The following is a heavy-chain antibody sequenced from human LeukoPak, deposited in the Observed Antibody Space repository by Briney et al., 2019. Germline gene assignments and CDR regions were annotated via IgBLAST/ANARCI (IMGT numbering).Heavy chain of an antibody. CDR1: GDSLSNNNVA. Sequence: SQTLSLTCAISGDSLSNNNVAWNWIRQSPSRGLEWLGRTYYRSKWNTDYAVSVKSRITINSDTSKNQFSLQLNSVTPEDTAVYYCARECYSSFDYWDQGTLVTVSS. J-gene: IGHJ4*02. CDR2: TYYRSKWNT. V-gene: IGHV6-1*01. D-gene: IGHD5-18*01. CDR3: ARECYSSFDY.